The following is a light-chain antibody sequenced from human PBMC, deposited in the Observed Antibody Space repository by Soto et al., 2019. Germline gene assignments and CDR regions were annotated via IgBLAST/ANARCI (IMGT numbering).Light chain of an antibody. CDR3: QQYNNWPST. CDR2: WAS. CDR1: QSVLYSSNNKNY. V-gene: IGKV4-1*01. J-gene: IGKJ5*01. Sequence: DIVMTQSPDSLAVSLGERATINCKSSQSVLYSSNNKNYLAWFQHKEGQPPKLLIYWASIRESGVPDRFSGSGSGTEFTLTISSLQSEDFAVYYCQQYNNWPSTFGQGTRLEIK.